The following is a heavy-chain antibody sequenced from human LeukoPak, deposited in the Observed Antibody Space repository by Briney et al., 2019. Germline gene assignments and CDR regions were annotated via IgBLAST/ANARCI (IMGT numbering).Heavy chain of an antibody. CDR3: AKDADGSGSYYDGDY. Sequence: GGSLRLSCAASGFTFSSYAMSWVRQAPGKGLEWVSAISGSGGSTYYADSVKGRFTISRDKSKNTLYLQMNSLRAEDTAVYYCAKDADGSGSYYDGDYWGQGTLVTVSS. V-gene: IGHV3-23*01. CDR1: GFTFSSYA. J-gene: IGHJ4*02. D-gene: IGHD3-10*01. CDR2: ISGSGGST.